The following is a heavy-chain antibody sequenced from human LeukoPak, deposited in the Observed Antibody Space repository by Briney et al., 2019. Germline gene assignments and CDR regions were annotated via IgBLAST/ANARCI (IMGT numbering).Heavy chain of an antibody. Sequence: PGGSLRLSCAASGFTFSSYAMSWVRQAPGKGLEWVSAISGSGGSTYYADSVKGRFTISRDNSKNTLNLQMNSLRAEDTAVYYCAKVPTKGGAVAGPFDYWGQGTLVTVSS. V-gene: IGHV3-23*01. CDR1: GFTFSSYA. CDR3: AKVPTKGGAVAGPFDY. D-gene: IGHD6-19*01. CDR2: ISGSGGST. J-gene: IGHJ4*02.